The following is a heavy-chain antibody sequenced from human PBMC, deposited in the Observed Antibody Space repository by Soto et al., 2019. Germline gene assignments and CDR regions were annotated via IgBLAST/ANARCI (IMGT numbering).Heavy chain of an antibody. CDR1: EYRFNSYW. Sequence: GESLKISCKGSEYRFNSYWIGWVRQMPGKGLEWIGMIYPGDSDTTYSPSFEGQVTMSVDKSISTAYLQWSSLKASDSATYYCARDGKITMVRGVSYYYGMDVWGQGTTVTVSS. J-gene: IGHJ6*02. V-gene: IGHV5-51*01. CDR2: IYPGDSDT. D-gene: IGHD3-10*01. CDR3: ARDGKITMVRGVSYYYGMDV.